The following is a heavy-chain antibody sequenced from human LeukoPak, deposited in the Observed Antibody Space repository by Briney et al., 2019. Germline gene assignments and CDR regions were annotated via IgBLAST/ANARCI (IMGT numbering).Heavy chain of an antibody. CDR1: GFTFSSCW. Sequence: PGGSLRLSCAASGFTFSSCWMSWVRQAPGKGLEWVANIKQDGSEKYYVDSVKGRFTISRDNAKNSLYLQMNSLRAEDTAVYYCARDQGYGGNADYWGQGTLVTVSS. CDR3: ARDQGYGGNADY. CDR2: IKQDGSEK. D-gene: IGHD4-23*01. V-gene: IGHV3-7*01. J-gene: IGHJ4*02.